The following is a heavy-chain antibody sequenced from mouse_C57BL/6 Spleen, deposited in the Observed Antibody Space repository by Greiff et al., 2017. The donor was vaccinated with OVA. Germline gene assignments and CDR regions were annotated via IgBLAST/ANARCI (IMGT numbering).Heavy chain of an antibody. CDR3: ARLADGSSLSWYFDV. D-gene: IGHD1-1*01. V-gene: IGHV1-15*01. CDR2: IDPETGGN. Sequence: QVQLKESGAELVRPGASVTLSCKASGYTFTDYEMHWVQQTPVHGLEWIGAIDPETGGNAYNQKFKGTAILTADKSSSTAYMELRSLTAEDSAVYYCARLADGSSLSWYFDVWGTGTTVTVSS. CDR1: GYTFTDYE. J-gene: IGHJ1*03.